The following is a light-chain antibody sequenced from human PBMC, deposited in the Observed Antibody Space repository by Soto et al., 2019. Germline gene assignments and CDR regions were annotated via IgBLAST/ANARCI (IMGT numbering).Light chain of an antibody. J-gene: IGKJ3*01. V-gene: IGKV1-12*01. CDR1: QGIRSW. CDR3: QQGSSPFT. CDR2: AAS. Sequence: DIPMTQSPSSVSASVGDRVTITCRASQGIRSWLAWYQQKPGTAPKLLIYAASSLQSGVPSRFSGSGSGTDFTLSISSLQPEDVATYYCQQGSSPFTFGPGTKVDIK.